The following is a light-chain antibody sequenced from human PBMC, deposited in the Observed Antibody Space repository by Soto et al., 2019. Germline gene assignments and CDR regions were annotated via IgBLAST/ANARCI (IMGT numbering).Light chain of an antibody. CDR3: QQYGSSRT. CDR1: QSVSSNY. CDR2: GAS. V-gene: IGKV3-20*01. J-gene: IGKJ5*01. Sequence: EIVLTQSPGTLSLSPGERATLSCRASQSVSSNYIAWYQQKPGQAPRLLIYGASSRATGIPDRFSGSGSGTDFTLTISRLEPEDFAVYYCQQYGSSRTFGQGTRLEIK.